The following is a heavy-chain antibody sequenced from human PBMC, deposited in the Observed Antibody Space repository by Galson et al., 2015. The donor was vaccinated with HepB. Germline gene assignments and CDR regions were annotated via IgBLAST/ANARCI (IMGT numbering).Heavy chain of an antibody. CDR2: ISSSSTYI. V-gene: IGHV3-21*01. CDR3: ARDLGSGSPYYFDY. J-gene: IGHJ4*02. CDR1: GFTFSSYS. Sequence: SLRLSCAASGFTFSSYSMNWVRQAPGKGLEWVPSISSSSTYIYYADSVKGRFTISRDNAKNSLYLQMNSLRAEDTAVYYCARDLGSGSPYYFDYWGQGTLVTVSS. D-gene: IGHD1-26*01.